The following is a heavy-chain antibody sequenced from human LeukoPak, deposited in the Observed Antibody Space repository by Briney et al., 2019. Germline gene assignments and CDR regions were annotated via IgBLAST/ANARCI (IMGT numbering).Heavy chain of an antibody. Sequence: KASETLSLTCTVSGGSISSYYWSWIRKPPGKGLEWIGYIYYSGSTNYNPSLKSRVTISVDTSKSQFSLKLSSVTAADTAVYYCARLKVGAVAGWFDPWGQGTLVTVSS. V-gene: IGHV4-59*08. D-gene: IGHD6-19*01. CDR2: IYYSGST. CDR1: GGSISSYY. CDR3: ARLKVGAVAGWFDP. J-gene: IGHJ5*02.